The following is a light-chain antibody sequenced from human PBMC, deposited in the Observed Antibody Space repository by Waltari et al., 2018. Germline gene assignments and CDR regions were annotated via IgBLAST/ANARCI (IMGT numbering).Light chain of an antibody. CDR2: AAS. V-gene: IGKV1-39*01. CDR1: PGIAHS. CDR3: QQSLNIPCT. J-gene: IGKJ2*02. Sequence: DIQMTQSPFSLSPSVGDRVTITRRASPGIAHSFNWYQQKPGKAPKVLIYAASSLQSGVPSRFSGSGYGAHFTLSISSLKPEASATYYCQQSLNIPCTFGQGTRLEIK.